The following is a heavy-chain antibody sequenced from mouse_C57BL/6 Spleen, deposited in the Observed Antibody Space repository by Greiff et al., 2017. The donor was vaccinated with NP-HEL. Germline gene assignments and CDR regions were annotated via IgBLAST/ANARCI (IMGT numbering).Heavy chain of an antibody. Sequence: EVKLVESGGGLVKPGGSLKLSCAASGFTFSSSAMSWVRQTPEKRLEWVATISDGGSYTYYPDNVKGRFTISRDNAKNNLYLQMSHLKSEDTAMYYCARGIWGGYFDYWGQGTTLTVSS. CDR2: ISDGGSYT. CDR3: ARGIWGGYFDY. D-gene: IGHD1-1*02. J-gene: IGHJ2*01. V-gene: IGHV5-4*03. CDR1: GFTFSSSA.